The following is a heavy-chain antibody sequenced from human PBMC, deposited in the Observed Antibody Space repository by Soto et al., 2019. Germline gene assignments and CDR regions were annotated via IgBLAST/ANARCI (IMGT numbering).Heavy chain of an antibody. D-gene: IGHD4-4*01. CDR3: AKDGRSPDYSNYGVLPYYFDY. CDR2: IGGNSGSI. J-gene: IGHJ4*02. Sequence: EVQLVESGGGLVQPGRSLRLSCEASGFTFDDYAMHWVRQAPGRGLEGVSGIGGNSGSIGYADSVKGRFTISRDNAKNSLYLQMNSLRAEDTALYYCAKDGRSPDYSNYGVLPYYFDYWGQGTLVTVSS. CDR1: GFTFDDYA. V-gene: IGHV3-9*01.